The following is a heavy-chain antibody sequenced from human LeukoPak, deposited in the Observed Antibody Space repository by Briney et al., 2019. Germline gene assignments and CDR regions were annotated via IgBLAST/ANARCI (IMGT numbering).Heavy chain of an antibody. CDR2: FFYSGRT. CDR3: ARGGGSSWQLDS. D-gene: IGHD6-13*01. Sequence: SQTLSLTCNISGGSISSSGYSWNWIRQPPGKGLEWIGYFFYSGRTYYNPSLKSRASISVDMSKNQFSLDLNSVTAADTAVYFCARGGGSSWQLDSWGQGTLVTVSS. J-gene: IGHJ4*02. CDR1: GGSISSSGYS. V-gene: IGHV4-30-4*07.